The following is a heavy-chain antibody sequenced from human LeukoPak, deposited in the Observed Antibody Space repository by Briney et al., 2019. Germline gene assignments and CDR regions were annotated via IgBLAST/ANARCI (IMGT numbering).Heavy chain of an antibody. CDR2: IRGDGGNT. J-gene: IGHJ3*02. V-gene: IGHV3-48*02. Sequence: GGSLRLSCAASGFIFKNYGMGWVRQGPGKWLEWVSTIRGDGGNTHYADSVKGRFTISRDNAKNSLYLQMNSLRDEDTAVYYCARDTAFAFDIWGQGTMVTVSS. CDR3: ARDTAFAFDI. D-gene: IGHD2-21*02. CDR1: GFIFKNYG.